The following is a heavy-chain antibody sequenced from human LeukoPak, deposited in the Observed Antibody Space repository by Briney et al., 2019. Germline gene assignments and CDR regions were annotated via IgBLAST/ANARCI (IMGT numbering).Heavy chain of an antibody. CDR3: ARDGITCGWYPLDY. D-gene: IGHD6-19*01. Sequence: ASVKVSCKASGGTFSSYAISWVRQAPGQGLEWMGGIIPIFGTANYAQKFQGRVTMTTDTSTSIAYMELRSLRSDDTAVYYCARDGITCGWYPLDYWGQGTLVTVSS. V-gene: IGHV1-69*05. CDR1: GGTFSSYA. J-gene: IGHJ4*02. CDR2: IIPIFGTA.